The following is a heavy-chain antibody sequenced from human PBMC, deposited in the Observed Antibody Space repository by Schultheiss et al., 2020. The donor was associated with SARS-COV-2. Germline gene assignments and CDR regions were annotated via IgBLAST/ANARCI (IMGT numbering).Heavy chain of an antibody. CDR1: GFTFSSFD. J-gene: IGHJ4*02. CDR3: ARDKSSSSFDY. D-gene: IGHD6-13*01. Sequence: GGSLRLSCAASGFTFSSFDMHWVRQATGKGLEWVSLIGAAGDTYYSGSVKGRFTISRENAKNFLYLQMNSLRAEDTAVYYCARDKSSSSFDYWGQGTLVTVSS. CDR2: IGAAGDT. V-gene: IGHV3-13*01.